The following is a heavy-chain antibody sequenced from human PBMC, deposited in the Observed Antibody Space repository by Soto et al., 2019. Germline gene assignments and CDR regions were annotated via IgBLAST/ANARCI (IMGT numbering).Heavy chain of an antibody. CDR1: GCSISSYY. CDR3: ARVGYYDFWSGSRSPFYYGMDV. Sequence: LSLTCTVSGCSISSYYWSWIRQPPWKGLEWIGYIYYSGSTNYNPSLKSRVTISVDTSKNQFSLKLSSVTAADTAVYYCARVGYYDFWSGSRSPFYYGMDVWGQGTTVTVSS. CDR2: IYYSGST. D-gene: IGHD3-3*01. V-gene: IGHV4-59*01. J-gene: IGHJ6*02.